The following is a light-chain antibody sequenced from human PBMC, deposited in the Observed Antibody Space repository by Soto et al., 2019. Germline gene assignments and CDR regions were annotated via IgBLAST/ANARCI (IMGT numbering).Light chain of an antibody. J-gene: IGKJ1*01. CDR3: QQRTLWPRT. V-gene: IGKV3-11*01. Sequence: EIVLTQSPATLSLSPGERATLSCMASQSLSGTLAWFQHKPGQPPRLLIYGASNRATGIPARFSASGSGTDFTLAISSLEPEDFAVSYCQQRTLWPRTFGQGTKVEIK. CDR1: QSLSGT. CDR2: GAS.